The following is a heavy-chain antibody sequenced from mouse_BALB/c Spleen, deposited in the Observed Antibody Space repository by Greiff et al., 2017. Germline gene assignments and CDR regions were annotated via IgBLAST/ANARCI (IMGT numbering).Heavy chain of an antibody. J-gene: IGHJ4*01. D-gene: IGHD2-4*01. V-gene: IGHV1-63*02. CDR3: ARYYDYDDAMDY. CDR1: GYTFTNYW. CDR2: IYPGGGYT. Sequence: VQLVESGAELVRPGTSVKISCKASGYTFTNYWLGWVKQRPGHGLEWIGDIYPGGGYTNYNEKFKGKATLTADTSSSTAYMQLSSLTSEDSAVYFCARYYDYDDAMDYWGQGTSVTVSS.